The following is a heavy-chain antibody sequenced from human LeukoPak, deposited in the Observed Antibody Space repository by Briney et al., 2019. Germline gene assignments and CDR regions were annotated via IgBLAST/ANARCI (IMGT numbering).Heavy chain of an antibody. J-gene: IGHJ4*02. D-gene: IGHD3-16*01. V-gene: IGHV3-43D*04. Sequence: PGGSLRLSCAASGFTFDDYAVLGVPQAPGKGLEGVSHISWEGGSTHYADSVKGRFTISRDNSKDSLYLQTNSLRADDTAFYYCAINGGGDRGYGNFDYWGQGTMVTVPS. CDR3: AINGGGDRGYGNFDY. CDR2: ISWEGGST. CDR1: GFTFDDYA.